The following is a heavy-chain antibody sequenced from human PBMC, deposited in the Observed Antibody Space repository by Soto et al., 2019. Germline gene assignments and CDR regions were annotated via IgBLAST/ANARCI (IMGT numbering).Heavy chain of an antibody. CDR2: FSGGGGGT. D-gene: IGHD1-1*01. CDR3: VRWNGFGDR. V-gene: IGHV3-23*01. J-gene: IGHJ5*02. CDR1: GFIISDYG. Sequence: EVQLLDSGGGLVQPGGSLRLSCAVSGFIISDYGVTWVRQAPGKGLEWVSGFSGGGGGTFYADSVKGRFTISRDDPKNTAYLQMNSLGAEDTAVYYCVRWNGFGDRWGRGTLVTVSS.